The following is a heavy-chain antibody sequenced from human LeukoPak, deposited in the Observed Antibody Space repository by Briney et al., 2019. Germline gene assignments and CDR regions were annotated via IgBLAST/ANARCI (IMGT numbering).Heavy chain of an antibody. CDR2: INHSGST. V-gene: IGHV4-34*01. J-gene: IGHJ4*02. D-gene: IGHD3-16*01. CDR3: AMLISGY. Sequence: SETLTLTCAVYGVSFSGYYWSWIRQPPGKGLEWIGEINHSGSTNYNPYLKGRVTISVDTSKNQLCLKLSSVTAADKAVDYCAMLISGYWGQGTLVTVSS. CDR1: GVSFSGYY.